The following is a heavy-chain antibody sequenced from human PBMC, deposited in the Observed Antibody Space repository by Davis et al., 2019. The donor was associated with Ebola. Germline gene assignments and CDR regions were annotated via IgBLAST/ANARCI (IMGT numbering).Heavy chain of an antibody. CDR3: ARDHVLVWFGALAY. J-gene: IGHJ4*02. Sequence: GGSLRLSCAASGFIFRNYVMSWVRQAPGKGPEWVSTLGTSADTYYADSVKGRFTISRDNSRNTLYLQMNSLRADDTAVYYCARDHVLVWFGALAYWGQGTLVTVSS. V-gene: IGHV3-23*01. D-gene: IGHD3-10*01. CDR1: GFIFRNYV. CDR2: LGTSADT.